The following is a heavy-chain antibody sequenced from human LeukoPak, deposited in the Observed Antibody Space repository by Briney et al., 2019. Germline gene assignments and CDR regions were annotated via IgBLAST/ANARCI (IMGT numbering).Heavy chain of an antibody. CDR1: GFTFSSYA. D-gene: IGHD3-22*01. CDR3: AKRYYYDSSGYSRYYCYGMDV. CDR2: ISGSGGST. V-gene: IGHV3-23*01. J-gene: IGHJ6*02. Sequence: GGSLRLSCAASGFTFSSYAMSWVRQAPGKGLEWVSAISGSGGSTYYADSVKGRFTISRDNSKNTLYLQMNSLRAEDTAVYYCAKRYYYDSSGYSRYYCYGMDVWGQGTTVTVSS.